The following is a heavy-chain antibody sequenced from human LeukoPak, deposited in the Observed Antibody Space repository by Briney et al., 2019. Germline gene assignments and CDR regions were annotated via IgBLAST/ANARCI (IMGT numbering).Heavy chain of an antibody. V-gene: IGHV3-23*01. CDR2: ISGSGGST. D-gene: IGHD6-19*01. J-gene: IGHJ4*02. CDR3: AKSQWLVRWGNLDY. Sequence: GGSLRLSCTASGFTFSSYAMSWVRQAPGKGLQWVSAISGSGGSTYYADSVKGRFTISRDNSKNTLYLQMNSLRAEDTAVYYCAKSQWLVRWGNLDYWGQGTLVTVSS. CDR1: GFTFSSYA.